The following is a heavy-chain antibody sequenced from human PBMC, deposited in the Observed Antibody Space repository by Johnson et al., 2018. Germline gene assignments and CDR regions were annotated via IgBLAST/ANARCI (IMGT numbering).Heavy chain of an antibody. CDR1: GFTLSSYT. D-gene: IGHD1-1*01. CDR3: ARDSVAFHGTTYPHYYYMDV. CDR2: LSHDGRNR. Sequence: QVQLVESGGGVVQXGNSLRLSCAASGFTLSSYTMHWVRQGPGTGLEWVAALSHDGRNRFYIDSVQGRFNLSGDNSRNTRFLQMNSLRTEDTAVYYCARDSVAFHGTTYPHYYYMDVWGKGTTVTVSS. V-gene: IGHV3-30*03. J-gene: IGHJ6*03.